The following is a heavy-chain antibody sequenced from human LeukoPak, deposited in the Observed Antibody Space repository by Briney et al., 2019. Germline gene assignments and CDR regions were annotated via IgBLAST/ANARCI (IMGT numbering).Heavy chain of an antibody. CDR1: GYTLTGLS. CDR2: FDPEDGET. J-gene: IGHJ5*02. D-gene: IGHD3-16*02. CDR3: ATAPYDYVWGSYRPWFDP. Sequence: ASVKVSCKVSGYTLTGLSMHWVRQAPGKGLEWMGGFDPEDGETIYAQKFQGRVTMTEDTSTDTAYMELSSLRSEDTAVYYCATAPYDYVWGSYRPWFDPWGQGTLVTVSS. V-gene: IGHV1-24*01.